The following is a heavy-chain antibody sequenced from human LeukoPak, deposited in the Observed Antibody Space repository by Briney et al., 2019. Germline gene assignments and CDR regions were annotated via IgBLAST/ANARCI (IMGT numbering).Heavy chain of an antibody. CDR2: ISAYNGNT. CDR1: SYTFTNYA. Sequence: ASVKVSCKASSYTFTNYAFTWVRQAPGQGLEWMGWISAYNGNTNYAQKLQGRVTMTTDTSTSTAYMELRSLRSDDTAVYYCARDPPYCGGECPWGQGTLVTVSS. CDR3: ARDPPYCGGECP. J-gene: IGHJ5*02. D-gene: IGHD2-21*01. V-gene: IGHV1-18*01.